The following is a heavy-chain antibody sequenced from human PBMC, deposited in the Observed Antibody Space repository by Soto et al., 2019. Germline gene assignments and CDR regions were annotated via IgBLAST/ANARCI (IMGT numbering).Heavy chain of an antibody. V-gene: IGHV4-34*01. CDR3: AAVRGPSCGGECYPPTPNWFDP. CDR1: GGSFSGYY. J-gene: IGHJ5*02. CDR2: INHSGST. Sequence: SETLSLTGAVYGGSFSGYYWSWIRQPPGKGLEWIGEINHSGSTNYNPSLKSRVTISVDTSKNQFSLKLSSVTAADSAVYYCAAVRGPSCGGECYPPTPNWFDPWGQGTLVTVSS. D-gene: IGHD2-21*01.